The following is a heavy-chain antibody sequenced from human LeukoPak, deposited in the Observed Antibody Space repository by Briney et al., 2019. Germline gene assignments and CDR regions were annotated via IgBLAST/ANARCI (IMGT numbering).Heavy chain of an antibody. CDR3: AKDNGDYGAYVEFYMDV. CDR2: ISSSSSYI. Sequence: PGGTLRLSCAASGFTFTNYGMTWVRQAPGKGLEWVSSISSSSSYIYYADSVKGRFTISRDNAKNSLYLQMNSLRTEDTALYYCAKDNGDYGAYVEFYMDVWGKGTTVTISS. V-gene: IGHV3-21*04. D-gene: IGHD4-17*01. CDR1: GFTFTNYG. J-gene: IGHJ6*03.